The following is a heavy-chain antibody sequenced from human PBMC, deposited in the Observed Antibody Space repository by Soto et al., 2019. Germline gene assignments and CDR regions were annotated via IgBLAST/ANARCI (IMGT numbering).Heavy chain of an antibody. J-gene: IGHJ6*03. CDR2: IKQDGSER. CDR1: GFTFSSYC. V-gene: IGHV3-7*04. D-gene: IGHD1-7*01. CDR3: ARVPSARDIWSYGVGGRDYYYYMDV. Sequence: EVQLVESGGGLVQPGGSLRLSCEASGFTFSSYCMTWVRQAPGKGLEWVAHIKQDGSERYYVDSGKGRFTISRDNAKNSLYLQMHSLRAEDTAVYYCARVPSARDIWSYGVGGRDYYYYMDVWGKGTTVTVSS.